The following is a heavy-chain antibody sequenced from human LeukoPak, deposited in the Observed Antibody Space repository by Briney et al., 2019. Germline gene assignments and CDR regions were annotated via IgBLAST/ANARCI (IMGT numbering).Heavy chain of an antibody. Sequence: GGSLRLSCAVSGFTFSDYSINWVRQAPGKRLEWVSYISGSSNYIYYADSVKGRFTISRDSAKNSVYLQMNSLRAEDTAVYYCAREPSGWYLDYWGQGTLVTVSS. V-gene: IGHV3-21*06. J-gene: IGHJ4*02. CDR2: ISGSSNYI. CDR3: AREPSGWYLDY. D-gene: IGHD6-19*01. CDR1: GFTFSDYS.